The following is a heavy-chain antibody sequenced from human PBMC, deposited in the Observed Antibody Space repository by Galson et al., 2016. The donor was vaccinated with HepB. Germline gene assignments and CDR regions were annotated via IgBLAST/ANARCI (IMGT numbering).Heavy chain of an antibody. CDR1: GYSISRGYN. CDR2: MYHSGST. V-gene: IGHV4-38-2*02. Sequence: SETLSLTCTVSGYSISRGYNWGWIRQPPGKGLEWIGSMYHSGSTYYNPSLKSRVTISVDTSKNEFSLKLSSMSAADTAVYYCAREWRYGDSYLDYWGQGILVTVSS. D-gene: IGHD4-17*01. J-gene: IGHJ4*02. CDR3: AREWRYGDSYLDY.